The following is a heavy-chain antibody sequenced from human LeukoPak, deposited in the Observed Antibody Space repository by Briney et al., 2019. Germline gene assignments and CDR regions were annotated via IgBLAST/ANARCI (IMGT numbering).Heavy chain of an antibody. V-gene: IGHV3-23*01. J-gene: IGHJ3*02. CDR3: AKDAFDI. CDR2: ISARSGST. CDR1: GFTFSSFC. Sequence: GGSLRLSCAASGFTFSSFCMTWVRQAPGKGLEWISTISARSGSTYYADSVKGRFTISRDNSKNTLYLQMNSLRVEDTAVYYCAKDAFDIWGQGTMVTVSS.